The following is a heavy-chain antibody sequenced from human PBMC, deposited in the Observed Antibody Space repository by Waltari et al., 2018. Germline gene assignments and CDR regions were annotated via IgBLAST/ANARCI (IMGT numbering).Heavy chain of an antibody. CDR1: GCTFSNFG. CDR3: VKDGDFFVSGYDAFDV. CDR2: IRYDGNNK. J-gene: IGHJ3*01. V-gene: IGHV3-30*02. Sequence: VQLEEFGGGVVPPGGSLTLSCAESGCTFSNFGMHWVRQAPGKGLEWLTFIRYDGNNKYHADSVKGRFIISRDNSKNTLYLQINSLSADDTATYYCVKDGDFFVSGYDAFDVWGQGTMVTVSS. D-gene: IGHD4-17*01.